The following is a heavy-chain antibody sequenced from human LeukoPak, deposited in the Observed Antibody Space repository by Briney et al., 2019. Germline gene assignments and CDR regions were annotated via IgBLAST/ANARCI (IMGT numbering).Heavy chain of an antibody. CDR1: VLPFPTYG. CDR2: IPSNGGSE. V-gene: IGHV3-30*18. CDR3: AKRGHYSINWYHYFDY. Sequence: PGGSLRLACAASVLPFPTYGLHWVRQAPGKGLEWVAAIPSNGGSEYYTDSVKGRFTISRDNSKNTLFLQMNSLRPDDTAVYYCAKRGHYSINWYHYFDYWGQGTLVTVSS. D-gene: IGHD6-13*01. J-gene: IGHJ4*02.